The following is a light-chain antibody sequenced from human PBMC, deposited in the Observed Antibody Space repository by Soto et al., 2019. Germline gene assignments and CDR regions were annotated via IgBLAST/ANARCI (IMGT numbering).Light chain of an antibody. V-gene: IGKV3-20*01. J-gene: IGKJ2*01. CDR1: QSVSRNY. CDR3: QQYGRSPMFT. CDR2: GAS. Sequence: EIVLTQSPGTLSLSPGERATLSCRASQSVSRNYLDWYQQKSGQAPRLLIDGASRGAAGIPDRFSGSGSGTDFTLTISRLEPEDFAVYCCQQYGRSPMFTFGQGTKLEIK.